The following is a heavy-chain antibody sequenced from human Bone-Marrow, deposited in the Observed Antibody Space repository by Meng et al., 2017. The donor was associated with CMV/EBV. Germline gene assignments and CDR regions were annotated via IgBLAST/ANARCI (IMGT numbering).Heavy chain of an antibody. CDR3: TRGSDDYGDYVSLGMDV. J-gene: IGHJ6*02. CDR2: IRSKPFGGTT. V-gene: IGHV3-49*04. D-gene: IGHD4-17*01. CDR1: GSFFGDYA. Sequence: SSTAAGSFFGDYAMKWVRQARGKGQERVGFIRSKPFGGTTEYAASVKGRFTISRDDSKSIAYLQMNSLKTEDTAVYYCTRGSDDYGDYVSLGMDVWGQGTTVTVSS.